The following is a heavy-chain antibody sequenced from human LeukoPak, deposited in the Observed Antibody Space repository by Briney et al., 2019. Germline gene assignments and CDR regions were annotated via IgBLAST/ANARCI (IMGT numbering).Heavy chain of an antibody. V-gene: IGHV5-51*01. J-gene: IGHJ4*02. CDR1: GYSFTSYW. CDR3: ARCMTYGRGIAVAGTSGVDY. CDR2: IYPGDSDT. Sequence: GESLKISCKGSGYSFTSYWIGWVRQMPGKGLEWLGIIYPGDSDTRYSPSFQGQVTISADKSISTAYLQWNSLKASDTAIYYCARCMTYGRGIAVAGTSGVDYWGQGTLVTVSS. D-gene: IGHD6-19*01.